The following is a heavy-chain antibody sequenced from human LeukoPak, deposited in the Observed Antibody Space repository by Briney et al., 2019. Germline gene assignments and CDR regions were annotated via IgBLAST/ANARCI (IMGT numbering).Heavy chain of an antibody. J-gene: IGHJ4*02. CDR3: AKVGLGYAGYDSGGYAYGD. CDR2: IGGSPGDT. Sequence: GGSLRLSCVASGFTFRSYAMSWVRQGPGKGVEWGSAIGGSPGDTHYADSVKGRFTISRDNYKNPLYLQMNSLRAEDTAEYYCAKVGLGYAGYDSGGYAYGDWGQGTLVTVSS. CDR1: GFTFRSYA. D-gene: IGHD5-12*01. V-gene: IGHV3-23*01.